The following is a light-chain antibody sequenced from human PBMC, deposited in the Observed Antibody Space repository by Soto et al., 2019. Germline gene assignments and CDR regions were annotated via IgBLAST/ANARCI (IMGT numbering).Light chain of an antibody. Sequence: EIVLTQSPGTLSLSPGERATLSCRASQTVGNNYLAWYQQKPGQAPRLLIDDASNRATGIPDRFSGTRSGTDFTLTISRLEPEDFAVYYCHQCATSPLTFGGGTKVEIK. CDR2: DAS. CDR3: HQCATSPLT. J-gene: IGKJ4*01. CDR1: QTVGNNY. V-gene: IGKV3-20*01.